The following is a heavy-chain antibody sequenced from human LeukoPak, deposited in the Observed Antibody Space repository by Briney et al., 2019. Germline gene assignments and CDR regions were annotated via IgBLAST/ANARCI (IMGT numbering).Heavy chain of an antibody. CDR2: INHSGST. Sequence: PSETLSLTCAVYGGSFRGYYWSWIRQPPGKGLEWIGEINHSGSTYYNPSLKSRVTISVDTSKNQFSMKLSSVTAADTAVYYCARSNPQGYCGGDCFDYWGQGTLVTVSS. D-gene: IGHD2-21*01. CDR1: GGSFRGYY. V-gene: IGHV4-34*01. CDR3: ARSNPQGYCGGDCFDY. J-gene: IGHJ4*02.